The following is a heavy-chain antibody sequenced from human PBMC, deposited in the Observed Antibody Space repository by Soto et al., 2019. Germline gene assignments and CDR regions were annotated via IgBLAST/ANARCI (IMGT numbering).Heavy chain of an antibody. CDR3: ARDGYSSSWPDY. Sequence: GGSLRLSCAASGFTFSSYGMHWVRQAPGKGLEWVAVIWYDGSNKYYADSVKGRFTISRDNSKNTLYLQMNSLRAEDTAVYYCARDGYSSSWPDYWGQGTLVTVSS. CDR1: GFTFSSYG. CDR2: IWYDGSNK. J-gene: IGHJ4*02. V-gene: IGHV3-33*01. D-gene: IGHD6-13*01.